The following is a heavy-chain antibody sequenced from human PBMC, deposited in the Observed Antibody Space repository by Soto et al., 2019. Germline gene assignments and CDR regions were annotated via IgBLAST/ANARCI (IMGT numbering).Heavy chain of an antibody. Sequence: GESLKISCQASGYTFTSYWIGWVRQMPGKGLEWMGIIYPGDSDTRYSPSFQGQVTISAEKPISTAYLQWGSLKASDTAMYYCARHSLERRVYYYYGMDVWGQGTTVTVSS. J-gene: IGHJ6*02. D-gene: IGHD1-1*01. CDR2: IYPGDSDT. CDR1: GYTFTSYW. CDR3: ARHSLERRVYYYYGMDV. V-gene: IGHV5-51*01.